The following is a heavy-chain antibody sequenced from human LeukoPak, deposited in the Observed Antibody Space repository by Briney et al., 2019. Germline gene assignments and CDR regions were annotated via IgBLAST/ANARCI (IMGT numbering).Heavy chain of an antibody. J-gene: IGHJ3*02. V-gene: IGHV3-64*01. CDR3: ARVGGTLRRHDAFDI. D-gene: IGHD3-16*01. CDR2: IGSDGGST. CDR1: GFTFSSYE. Sequence: GGSLRLSCAASGFTFSSYEMNWVRQAPGKGLESVSAIGSDGGSTYYANSVKGRFTISRDNSKNTLYLQMGSLRAEDMAVYYCARVGGTLRRHDAFDIWGQGTLVTVSS.